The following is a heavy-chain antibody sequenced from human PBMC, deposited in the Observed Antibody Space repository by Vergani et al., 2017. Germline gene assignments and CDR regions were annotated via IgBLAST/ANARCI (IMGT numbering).Heavy chain of an antibody. V-gene: IGHV1-69*11. Sequence: QVQLVQSGAEVKKPGSSVKVSCKASGGTFSSYAISWVRQAPGQGLEWMGRIIPILGTANYAQKFQGRVTITADESTSTAYMERGSLRSEDTAVYDCAGVGGVGGGSYSYWGQGTLVTVSS. CDR3: AGVGGVGGGSYSY. CDR2: IIPILGTA. CDR1: GGTFSSYA. J-gene: IGHJ4*02. D-gene: IGHD1-26*01.